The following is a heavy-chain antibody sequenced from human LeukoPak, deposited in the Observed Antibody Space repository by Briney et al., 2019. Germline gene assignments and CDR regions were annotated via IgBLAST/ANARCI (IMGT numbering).Heavy chain of an antibody. CDR3: AKWGDYDVLTGYYVSDY. Sequence: GGSLRLSCAASGFTFSNYAVSWVRQAPGKGLEWVSAITGSGGNTYYADSVKGRFTISRDNSKNTVFLQMNSLRAEDTAVYYCAKWGDYDVLTGYYVSDYWGQGTLVTVSS. CDR2: ITGSGGNT. D-gene: IGHD3-9*01. J-gene: IGHJ4*02. CDR1: GFTFSNYA. V-gene: IGHV3-23*01.